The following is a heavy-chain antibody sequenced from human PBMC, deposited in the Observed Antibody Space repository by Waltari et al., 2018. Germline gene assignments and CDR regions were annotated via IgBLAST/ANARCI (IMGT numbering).Heavy chain of an antibody. CDR3: ARWRQQLPYLRAFDI. V-gene: IGHV3-7*01. D-gene: IGHD6-13*01. CDR2: IKQDGSEK. J-gene: IGHJ3*02. Sequence: EVQLVESGGGLVQPGGSLRLSCAASGFTFSSYWMSWVRQAPGKGLEWVANIKQDGSEKYYVDSVKGRFTISRDNAKNSLYLQMNSLRAEDTAVYYCARWRQQLPYLRAFDIWGQGTMVTVSS. CDR1: GFTFSSYW.